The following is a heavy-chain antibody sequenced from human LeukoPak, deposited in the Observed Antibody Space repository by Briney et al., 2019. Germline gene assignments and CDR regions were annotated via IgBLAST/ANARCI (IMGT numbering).Heavy chain of an antibody. CDR2: IYHSGST. V-gene: IGHV4-30-2*01. CDR3: ARAGDAFDI. CDR1: GGSISSGGYS. J-gene: IGHJ3*02. Sequence: PSETLSLTCAVSGGSISSGGYSWSWIRQPPGKGLEWIGYIYHSGSTYYNPSLKSRVTISVDRSKNQFSLKLSSVTAADTAVYYCARAGDAFDIRGQGTMVTVSS.